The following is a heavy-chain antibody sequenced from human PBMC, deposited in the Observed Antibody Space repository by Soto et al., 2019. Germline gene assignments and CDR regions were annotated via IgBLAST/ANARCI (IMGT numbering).Heavy chain of an antibody. J-gene: IGHJ4*02. Sequence: GASVKVSCKASGGTFSSYAISWVRQAPGQGLEWMGGIIPIFGTANYAQKFQGRVTITADESTSTAYMELSSLRSEDTAVYYCARGGYSYRRQYYFNYWGQGTLVTVSS. CDR3: ARGGYSYRRQYYFNY. CDR1: GGTFSSYA. CDR2: IIPIFGTA. V-gene: IGHV1-69*13. D-gene: IGHD5-18*01.